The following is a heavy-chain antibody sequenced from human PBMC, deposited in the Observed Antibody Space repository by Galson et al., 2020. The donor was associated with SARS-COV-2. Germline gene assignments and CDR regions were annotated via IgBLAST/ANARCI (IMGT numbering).Heavy chain of an antibody. CDR3: ARQYGDCFDY. D-gene: IGHD2-8*01. J-gene: IGHJ4*02. V-gene: IGHV4-39*01. CDR1: GGSIRSSSYY. Sequence: SETLSLTCTVSGGSIRSSSYYWGWIRQPPGKGLEWIGSIYYSGSTYYNPSLKSRVTISVDTSKNQFSLKLSSVTAADTAVYYCARQYGDCFDYWGQGTLVTVSS. CDR2: IYYSGST.